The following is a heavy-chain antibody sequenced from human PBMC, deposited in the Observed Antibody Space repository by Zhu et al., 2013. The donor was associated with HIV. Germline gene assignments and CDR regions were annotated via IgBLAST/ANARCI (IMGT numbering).Heavy chain of an antibody. CDR2: IIPIFGTA. CDR1: GGTFSSFA. D-gene: IGHD6-13*01. CDR3: ARGRSSSSLHYYGMDV. Sequence: QVQLVQSGAEVKKPGSSVRVSCKTSGGTFSSFAISWVRQAPGQGLEWMGGIIPIFGTANYAQKFQGRVTITADESTRTAYMELSSLRSEDTAVYYCARGRSSSSLHYYGMDVWGQGTAITVSS. V-gene: IGHV1-69*01. J-gene: IGHJ6*02.